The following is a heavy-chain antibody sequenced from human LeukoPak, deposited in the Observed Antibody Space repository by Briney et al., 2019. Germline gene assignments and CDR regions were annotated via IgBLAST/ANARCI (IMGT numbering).Heavy chain of an antibody. V-gene: IGHV1-2*02. J-gene: IGHJ5*02. CDR2: INPNSGGT. Sequence: ASVTVSCQASGYTFTGYYIHWVRQAPGQGLEWMGWINPNSGGTNCAQKFQGRVTMTRDTSTSTVYMELSSLRSEDTAVYYCARFRLVRGVIKNWFDPWGQGTLVTVSS. D-gene: IGHD3-10*01. CDR1: GYTFTGYY. CDR3: ARFRLVRGVIKNWFDP.